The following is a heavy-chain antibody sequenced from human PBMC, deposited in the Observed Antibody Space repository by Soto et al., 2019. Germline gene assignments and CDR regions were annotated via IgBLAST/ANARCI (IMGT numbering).Heavy chain of an antibody. CDR3: ARHKSYCTNGVCYLGYYYMDV. D-gene: IGHD2-8*01. J-gene: IGHJ6*03. CDR2: IYYSGST. CDR1: GGSISSSSYY. V-gene: IGHV4-39*01. Sequence: SETLSLTCTVSGGSISSSSYYWGWIRKPPGKGLEWIGSIYYSGSTYYNTSLKSRVTISVDTSKNQFSLKLSSVTAADTAVYYCARHKSYCTNGVCYLGYYYMDVWGKGTTVTVSS.